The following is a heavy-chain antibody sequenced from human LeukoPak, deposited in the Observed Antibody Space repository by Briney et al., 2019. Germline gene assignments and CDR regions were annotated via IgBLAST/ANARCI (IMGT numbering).Heavy chain of an antibody. J-gene: IGHJ4*02. CDR2: INPNSGGT. Sequence: ASVKVSCKASGYTFTGYYMHWVRQAPGQGLEWMGWINPNSGGTNYAQKFQGRVTMTRDTSISTDYMDMSRLKSDDTPVYYCASVPSGYDWFNYFDYWGQGTLVTVSS. V-gene: IGHV1-2*02. CDR1: GYTFTGYY. CDR3: ASVPSGYDWFNYFDY. D-gene: IGHD5-12*01.